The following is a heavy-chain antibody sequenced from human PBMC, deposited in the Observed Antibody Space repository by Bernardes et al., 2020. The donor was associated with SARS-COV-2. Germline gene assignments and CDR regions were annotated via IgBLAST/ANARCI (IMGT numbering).Heavy chain of an antibody. CDR3: AVNTGNFYYGVDV. V-gene: IGHV1-18*04. CDR2: ITAYNLNT. Sequence: VKVSCKTSGSDFNNYGFTSYGFSWVRQAPGQGLEWMGWITAYNLNTDYAQNFRGRVTMTADTSTSTVYMELRSLRSDDTAMYYCAVNTGNFYYGVDVWGQGTTVTVSS. D-gene: IGHD3-10*01. J-gene: IGHJ6*02. CDR1: GSDFNNYGFTSYG.